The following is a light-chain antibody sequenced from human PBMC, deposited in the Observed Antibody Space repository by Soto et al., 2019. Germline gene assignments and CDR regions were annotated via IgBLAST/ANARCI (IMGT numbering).Light chain of an antibody. J-gene: IGKJ3*01. V-gene: IGKV3-20*01. CDR2: GAS. CDR1: QSFSSSY. CDR3: QQYGSSPFT. Sequence: ELVMTHSPATLPLTPGERATLSCRASQSFSSSYLAWYQQKPGQAPRLLIYGASSRATGIPDRFSGSGSGTDFTLTISRLEPEDFAVYYCQQYGSSPFTFGPGTKVDIK.